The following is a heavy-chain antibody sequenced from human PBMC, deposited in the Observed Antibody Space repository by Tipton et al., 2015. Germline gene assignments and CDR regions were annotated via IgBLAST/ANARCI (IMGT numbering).Heavy chain of an antibody. CDR2: ISSSGSTT. CDR1: GFTFSDHY. Sequence: SLRLSCAASGFTFSDHYMSWIRQAPGKGLEWVSYISSSGSTTYYADSVKGRFIISRDNAKHSLYLQMNSLRAEDSAVYYCARGFDYGDYGFDYWGQGTLVTVSS. CDR3: ARGFDYGDYGFDY. V-gene: IGHV3-11*01. D-gene: IGHD4-17*01. J-gene: IGHJ4*02.